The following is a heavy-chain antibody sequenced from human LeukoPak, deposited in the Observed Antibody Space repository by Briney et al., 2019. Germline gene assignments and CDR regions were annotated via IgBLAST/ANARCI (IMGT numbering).Heavy chain of an antibody. CDR3: ARDPQTSYCSGGSCYPDYYYMDV. Sequence: SETLSLTCTVSGGSISSGDYYWSWIRQPPGKGLEWIGYIYYSGSTYYNPSLKSRVTISVDTSKNQFSLKLSSVTAADTAVYCCARDPQTSYCSGGSCYPDYYYMDVWGKGTTVTVSS. J-gene: IGHJ6*03. CDR2: IYYSGST. D-gene: IGHD2-15*01. CDR1: GGSISSGDYY. V-gene: IGHV4-30-4*08.